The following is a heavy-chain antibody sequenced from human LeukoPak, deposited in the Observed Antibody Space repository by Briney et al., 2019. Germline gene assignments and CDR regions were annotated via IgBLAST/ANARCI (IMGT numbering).Heavy chain of an antibody. D-gene: IGHD3-10*01. CDR3: ARRRYIWFGELSGAFDI. CDR2: IYHSGST. V-gene: IGHV4-4*02. J-gene: IGHJ3*02. CDR1: GGSISSSNW. Sequence: KPSGTLSLTCAVSGGSISSSNWWSWVRQPPGKGLEWIGEIYHSGSTNYNPSLKSRVTISVDTSKNQFPLKLSSVTAADTAVYYCARRRYIWFGELSGAFDIWGQGTMVTVSS.